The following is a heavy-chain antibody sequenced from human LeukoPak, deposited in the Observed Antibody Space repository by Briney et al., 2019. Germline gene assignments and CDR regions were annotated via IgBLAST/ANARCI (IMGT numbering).Heavy chain of an antibody. D-gene: IGHD1-14*01. J-gene: IGHJ6*02. CDR3: ATPTGLGYYYGMDV. Sequence: PTGRSLRLSCAASGFTFSSYGMHWVRHAPGKGLEWVAVISYDGSNKYYADSVKGRFTISRDNSKNTLYLQMNSLRAEDTAVYYCATPTGLGYYYGMDVWGQGTTVTVSS. CDR2: ISYDGSNK. V-gene: IGHV3-30*03. CDR1: GFTFSSYG.